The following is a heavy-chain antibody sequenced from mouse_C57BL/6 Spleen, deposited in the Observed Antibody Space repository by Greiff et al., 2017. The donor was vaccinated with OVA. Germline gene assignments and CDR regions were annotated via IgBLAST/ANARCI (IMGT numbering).Heavy chain of an antibody. CDR2: IYPGSGST. V-gene: IGHV1-55*01. J-gene: IGHJ4*01. Sequence: VQLQQPGAELVKPGASVKMSCKASGYTFTSYWITWVKQRPGQGLEWIGDIYPGSGSTNYNEKFKSKATLTVDTSSSTAYMQLSSLTSEDSAVYYCARSYSNYDYAMDYWGQGTSVTVSS. CDR1: GYTFTSYW. CDR3: ARSYSNYDYAMDY. D-gene: IGHD2-5*01.